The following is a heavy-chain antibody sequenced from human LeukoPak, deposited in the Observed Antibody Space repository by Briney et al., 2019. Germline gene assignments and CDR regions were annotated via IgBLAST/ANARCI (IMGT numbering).Heavy chain of an antibody. Sequence: PSETLSLTCTVSGGSISSSSYYWGWIRQPPGKGLEWIGSIYYSGSTYYNPPLKSRVTISVDTSKNQFSLKLSSVTAADTAVYYCAREGYYDSSGYYPDDAFDIWGQGTMVTVSS. CDR1: GGSISSSSYY. J-gene: IGHJ3*02. V-gene: IGHV4-39*02. CDR3: AREGYYDSSGYYPDDAFDI. D-gene: IGHD3-22*01. CDR2: IYYSGST.